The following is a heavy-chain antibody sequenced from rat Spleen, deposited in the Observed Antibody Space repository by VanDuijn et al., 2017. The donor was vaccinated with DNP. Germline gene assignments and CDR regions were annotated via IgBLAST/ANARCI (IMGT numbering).Heavy chain of an antibody. V-gene: IGHV5-46*01. CDR1: GFTFSSFP. CDR2: ISYEGGTT. J-gene: IGHJ3*01. CDR3: ARPPDGFYHVNWFAY. D-gene: IGHD1-12*03. Sequence: EVQLVESGGGLVQPGRSMKLSCAASGFTFSSFPMAWVRQAPTKGLEWVATISYEGGTTYYGDSVKGRFTIFRDNAKSTLYLQMNSLRSEDTATYYCARPPDGFYHVNWFAYWGQGTLVTVSS.